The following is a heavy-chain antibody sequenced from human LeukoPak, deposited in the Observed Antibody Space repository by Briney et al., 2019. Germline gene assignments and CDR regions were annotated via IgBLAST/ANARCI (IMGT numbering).Heavy chain of an antibody. D-gene: IGHD3-22*01. J-gene: IGHJ4*02. CDR1: GFTFSSYD. Sequence: GRSLRLSCAASGFTFSSYDMHWVRQATGKGLEWVSAIGTAGDTYYPGSVKGRFTISRENAKNSLYLQMNSLRAEDTAVYYCAKEVRGYYDSSGPFNYWGQGTLVTVSS. V-gene: IGHV3-13*01. CDR3: AKEVRGYYDSSGPFNY. CDR2: IGTAGDT.